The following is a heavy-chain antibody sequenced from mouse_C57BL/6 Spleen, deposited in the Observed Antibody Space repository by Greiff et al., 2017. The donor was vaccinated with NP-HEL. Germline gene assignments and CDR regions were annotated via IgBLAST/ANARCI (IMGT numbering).Heavy chain of an antibody. Sequence: VQLKESGGDLVKPGGSLKLSCAASGFTFSSYGMSWVRQTPDKRLEWVATISSGGSYTYYPDSVKGRFTISRDNAKNTLYLQMSSLKSEDTAMYYCARPYDYAWYAMDYWGQGTSVTVSS. CDR3: ARPYDYAWYAMDY. V-gene: IGHV5-6*01. CDR1: GFTFSSYG. CDR2: ISSGGSYT. D-gene: IGHD2-4*01. J-gene: IGHJ4*01.